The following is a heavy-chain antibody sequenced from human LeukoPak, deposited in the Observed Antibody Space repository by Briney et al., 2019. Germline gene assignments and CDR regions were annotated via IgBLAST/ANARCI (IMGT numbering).Heavy chain of an antibody. CDR3: AKVAMVRDLDY. CDR2: ISGSGTNT. D-gene: IGHD3-10*01. J-gene: IGHJ4*02. CDR1: GFTFSSYA. Sequence: GGSLRLSCAASGFTFSSYAMSWVRQAPGKGLEWVSVISGSGTNTYYADSVKGRFTISRDNSKNTLSLQMNSLRAEDTAVYYCAKVAMVRDLDYWGQGTLVTVSS. V-gene: IGHV3-23*01.